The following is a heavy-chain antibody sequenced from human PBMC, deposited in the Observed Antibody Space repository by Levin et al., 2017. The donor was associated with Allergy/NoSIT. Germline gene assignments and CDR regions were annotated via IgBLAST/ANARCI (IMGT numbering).Heavy chain of an antibody. D-gene: IGHD3-16*02. CDR3: ANPRGLSPYDAFDI. V-gene: IGHV3-23*01. CDR1: GFTFSSYA. CDR2: ISGSGGST. J-gene: IGHJ3*02. Sequence: LSLTCAASGFTFSSYAMSWVRPAPGKGLEWVSAISGSGGSTYYADSVKGRFTISRDNSKNTLYLQMNSLRAEDTAVYYCANPRGLSPYDAFDIWGQGTMVTVSS.